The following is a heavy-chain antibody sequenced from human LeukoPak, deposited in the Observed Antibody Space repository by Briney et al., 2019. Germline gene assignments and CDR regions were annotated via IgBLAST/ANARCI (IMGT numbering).Heavy chain of an antibody. CDR3: AREHCTNGVCYTDY. J-gene: IGHJ4*02. Sequence: SETLSLTCTVSGTSISSYYWSWIRQPPGKGLEWIGYIYYSGSTNYNPSLKSRVTISVDTSKNQFSLKLSSVTAADTAVYYCAREHCTNGVCYTDYWGQGTLVTVSS. CDR1: GTSISSYY. V-gene: IGHV4-59*01. D-gene: IGHD2-8*01. CDR2: IYYSGST.